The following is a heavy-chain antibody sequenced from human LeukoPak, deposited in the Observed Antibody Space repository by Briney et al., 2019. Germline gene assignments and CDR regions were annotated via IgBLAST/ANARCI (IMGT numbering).Heavy chain of an antibody. CDR3: ARVCSSTSGDSYYYYYMDV. CDR2: IYSGGST. D-gene: IGHD2-2*01. J-gene: IGHJ6*03. V-gene: IGHV3-53*01. Sequence: GGSLRLSCAASEFTFSSNYMGCVRQAPGKGLEWVSVIYSGGSTYYADSVKGRFTISRDNSKNTLYLQMNSLRAEDTAVYYCARVCSSTSGDSYYYYYMDVWGKGTTVTVSS. CDR1: EFTFSSNY.